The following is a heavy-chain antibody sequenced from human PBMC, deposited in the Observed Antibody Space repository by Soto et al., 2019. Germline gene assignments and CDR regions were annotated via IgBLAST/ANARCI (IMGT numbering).Heavy chain of an antibody. D-gene: IGHD6-6*01. CDR1: GFTFSSYS. J-gene: IGHJ6*03. CDR2: ISSSSSST. V-gene: IGHV3-48*01. Sequence: GGSLRLSCAASGFTFSSYSMNWVRQAPGKGLEWVSYISSSSSSTYYADSVQGGFSISRDNTKNTVYLQMGSLRPEDMGVYYCARRARPDFYYMDVWGKGTTVTGSS. CDR3: ARRARPDFYYMDV.